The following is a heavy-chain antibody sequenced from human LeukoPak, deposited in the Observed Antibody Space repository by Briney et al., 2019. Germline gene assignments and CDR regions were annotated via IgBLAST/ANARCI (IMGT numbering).Heavy chain of an antibody. D-gene: IGHD4-11*01. V-gene: IGHV4-34*01. CDR3: ARHPPYSNYGPYYYYYGMDV. J-gene: IGHJ6*02. CDR1: GGSFSGYY. Sequence: SETLSLTCAVYGGSFSGYYWAWIRQSPGKGLEWIGQINYSGSTNYNPSLKSRVTISVDTSKNQFSLKLSSVTAADTAVYYCARHPPYSNYGPYYYYYGMDVWGQGTTVTVSS. CDR2: INYSGST.